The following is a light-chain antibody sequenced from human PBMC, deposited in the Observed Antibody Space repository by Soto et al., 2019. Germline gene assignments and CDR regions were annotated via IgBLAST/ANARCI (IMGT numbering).Light chain of an antibody. CDR2: RAS. CDR1: QSISNS. V-gene: IGKV1-5*03. J-gene: IGKJ4*01. CDR3: QQYSTYPLT. Sequence: DIQMTQSPSTRSASVGDRVTMTCRASQSISNSLAWYQQKPGKAPKLLIYRASALQSGVPSWFSGSGSGTEFTLTIDSLQPDDFATFYCQQYSTYPLTFGGGTRVDIK.